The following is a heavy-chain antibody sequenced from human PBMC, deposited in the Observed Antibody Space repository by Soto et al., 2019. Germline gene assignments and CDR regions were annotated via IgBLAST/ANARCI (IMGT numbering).Heavy chain of an antibody. V-gene: IGHV3-21*01. CDR2: ISSSSSYI. D-gene: IGHD2-8*01. J-gene: IGHJ3*02. CDR3: GTGVMLDDAFDI. CDR1: GFTFSSYS. Sequence: AGSLRLSCAASGFTFSSYSMNWVRQAPGKGLEWVSSISSSSSYIYYADSVKGRFTISRDNAKNSLYLQMNSLRAEDTAVYGCGTGVMLDDAFDIWGQGTMVTVSS.